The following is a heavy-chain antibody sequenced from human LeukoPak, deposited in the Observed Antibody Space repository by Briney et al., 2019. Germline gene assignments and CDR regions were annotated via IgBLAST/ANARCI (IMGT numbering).Heavy chain of an antibody. CDR2: IYYSGST. CDR1: GASISSNTYY. V-gene: IGHV4-39*07. D-gene: IGHD1-26*01. CDR3: ARRCSGTYGHWFDP. Sequence: SETLSLTCSVSGASISSNTYYWGWIRQPPGKGLEWIGSIYYSGSTYYNPSLKSRVTISVDTSKNQFSLKLSSVTAADTAVYYCARRCSGTYGHWFDPWGQGTLVTVSS. J-gene: IGHJ5*02.